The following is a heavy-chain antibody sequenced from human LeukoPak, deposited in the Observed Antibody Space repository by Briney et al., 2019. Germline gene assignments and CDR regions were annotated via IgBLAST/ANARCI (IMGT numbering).Heavy chain of an antibody. Sequence: GGSLRLSCAISGFIFNSNGMNWVRQTPGKGLEWVSTFSGADGNTYYADSVEGRFTISRDNSKNTVSLQMNSLRVEDTAVYYCARGIYWSLDYWGQGALVTVSS. D-gene: IGHD1-1*01. CDR2: FSGADGNT. CDR1: GFIFNSNG. J-gene: IGHJ4*02. V-gene: IGHV3-23*01. CDR3: ARGIYWSLDY.